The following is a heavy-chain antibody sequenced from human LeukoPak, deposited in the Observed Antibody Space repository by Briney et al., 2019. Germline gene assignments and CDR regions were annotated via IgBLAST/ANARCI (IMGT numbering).Heavy chain of an antibody. V-gene: IGHV3-7*01. Sequence: GGSLRLSCAASGFSFSNYWMTWVRQAPGKGLECVATISQDGSETYYLDSAKGRFTISRDNAKNSLYLQMNRLRADDTAVYYCARYFYYDISARYLRCDSWGQGALVTVSS. CDR1: GFSFSNYW. CDR2: ISQDGSET. D-gene: IGHD3-22*01. CDR3: ARYFYYDISARYLRCDS. J-gene: IGHJ4*02.